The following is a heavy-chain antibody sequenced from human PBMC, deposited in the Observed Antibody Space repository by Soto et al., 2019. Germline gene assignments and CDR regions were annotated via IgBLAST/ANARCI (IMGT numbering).Heavy chain of an antibody. CDR2: ISYDGSNK. Sequence: QVQLVESGGGVVQPGRSLRLSCAASGFTFSSNGMHWVRQAPGKGLEWVAVISYDGSNKYYADSVKGRFTISRDNSKNTLYLQMNSLRAEDTAVYYCAKGTRGYYGMDVWGQGTTVTVSS. CDR3: AKGTRGYYGMDV. CDR1: GFTFSSNG. V-gene: IGHV3-30*18. J-gene: IGHJ6*02. D-gene: IGHD1-1*01.